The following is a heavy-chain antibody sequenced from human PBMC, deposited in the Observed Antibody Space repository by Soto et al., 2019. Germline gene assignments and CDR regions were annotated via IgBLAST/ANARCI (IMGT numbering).Heavy chain of an antibody. CDR1: VYTFTSYY. V-gene: IGHV1-46*01. D-gene: IGHD1-1*01. CDR2: INPSGGST. CDR3: ARGGAYNYVDY. J-gene: IGHJ4*02. Sequence: ASVKVSCKASVYTFTSYYMHWVRQAPGQGLEWMGVINPSGGSTTYAQKFQGRVTMTRDTSKNQFSLKLSSVTAADTAVYYCARGGAYNYVDYWGQGTPVTVSS.